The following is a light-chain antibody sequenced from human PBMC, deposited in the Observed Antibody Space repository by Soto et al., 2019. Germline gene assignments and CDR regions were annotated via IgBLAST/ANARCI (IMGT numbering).Light chain of an antibody. CDR3: QDYGTSAPWT. Sequence: EVVLTQSPGTLSLSPGERATLSCRASQNIRGNELAWYQQKPGQAPRLLIYRGSTRATGIPDRFSDRGSGTDFTHPISRLEPEDVAVYYCQDYGTSAPWTFGQGTKVEIK. CDR1: QNIRGNE. J-gene: IGKJ1*01. V-gene: IGKV3-20*01. CDR2: RGS.